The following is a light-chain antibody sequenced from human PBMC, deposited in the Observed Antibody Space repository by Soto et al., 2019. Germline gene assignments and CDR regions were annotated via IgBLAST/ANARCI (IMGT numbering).Light chain of an antibody. CDR3: TSYTSSSTPFV. Sequence: QSALTQPASVSGSPGQSLTISCTGTSNDVGNYIYVSWFQHHPGKAPKLLIYEVSYRPSGVSNRFSASKSGNTASLTISGLQAEDEADYYCTSYTSSSTPFVFGTGTKVTVL. CDR1: SNDVGNYIY. V-gene: IGLV2-14*01. J-gene: IGLJ1*01. CDR2: EVS.